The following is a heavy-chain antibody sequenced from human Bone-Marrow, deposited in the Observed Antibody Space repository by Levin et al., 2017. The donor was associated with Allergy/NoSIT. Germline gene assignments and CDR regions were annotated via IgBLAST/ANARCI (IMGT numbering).Heavy chain of an antibody. V-gene: IGHV4-59*08. D-gene: IGHD6-19*01. CDR2: THYTGNT. Sequence: SQTLSLTCTVSGVSISNYYWNWVRQPPGKGLEWIGYTHYTGNTKYNPPLTSRVTTSVDMSKSHFSLNLNSVTAADTAVYYCARWSSSARAFDYWGQGILVTVSS. J-gene: IGHJ4*02. CDR3: ARWSSSARAFDY. CDR1: GVSISNYY.